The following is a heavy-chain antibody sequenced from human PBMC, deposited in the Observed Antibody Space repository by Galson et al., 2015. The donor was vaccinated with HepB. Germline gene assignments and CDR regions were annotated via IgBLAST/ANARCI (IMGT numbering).Heavy chain of an antibody. V-gene: IGHV1-18*01. CDR2: ISAYNGNT. Sequence: SVKVSCKASGYTFTSYGISWVRQAPGQGLEWMGWISAYNGNTNYAQKLQGRVTMTTDTSTSTAYMELRSLRSDDTAVYYCARDRNSNYFYYYYYMDVWGKGTTVTVSS. J-gene: IGHJ6*03. CDR1: GYTFTSYG. D-gene: IGHD4-11*01. CDR3: ARDRNSNYFYYYYYMDV.